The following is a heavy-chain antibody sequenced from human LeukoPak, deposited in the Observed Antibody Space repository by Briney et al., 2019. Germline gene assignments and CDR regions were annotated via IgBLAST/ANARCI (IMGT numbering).Heavy chain of an antibody. CDR1: GYTFTGYY. D-gene: IGHD1-26*01. CDR3: ARELGGSYLDY. Sequence: GASVKVSCKASGYTFTGYYMHWVRQAPGQGLEWMGWINPNNGGTNYAQKFQGRVTMTRDTSISTAYMELSRLRSDDTAVYYCARELGGSYLDYWGQGTLVTVSS. V-gene: IGHV1-2*02. J-gene: IGHJ4*02. CDR2: INPNNGGT.